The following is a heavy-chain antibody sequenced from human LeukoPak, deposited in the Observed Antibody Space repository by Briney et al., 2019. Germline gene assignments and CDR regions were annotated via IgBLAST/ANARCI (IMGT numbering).Heavy chain of an antibody. CDR3: ARLGRYYDSSGYYPLWFDY. CDR1: GGSISSGGYY. D-gene: IGHD3-22*01. CDR2: IYHSGST. V-gene: IGHV4-30-2*01. Sequence: SETLSLTCTVSGGSISSGGYYWSWIRQPPGKGLEWIGYIYHSGSTYYNPSLKSRVTISVDRSKNQFPLKLSSVTAADTAVYYCARLGRYYDSSGYYPLWFDYWGQGTLVTVSS. J-gene: IGHJ4*02.